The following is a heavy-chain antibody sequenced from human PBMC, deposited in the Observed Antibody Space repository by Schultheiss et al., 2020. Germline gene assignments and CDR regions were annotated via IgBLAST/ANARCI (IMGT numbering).Heavy chain of an antibody. J-gene: IGHJ3*01. CDR3: ARTTSRCGGSCFPGDAFDV. CDR2: IYYSGST. CDR1: GGSISSYY. D-gene: IGHD2-15*01. V-gene: IGHV4-59*08. Sequence: SETLSLTCTVSGGSISSYYWSWIRQPPGKGLEWIGYIYYSGSTYYNPSLKSRVTISVDTSKNQFSLKLSSVTAADTALYFCARTTSRCGGSCFPGDAFDVWGHGTLVTVAS.